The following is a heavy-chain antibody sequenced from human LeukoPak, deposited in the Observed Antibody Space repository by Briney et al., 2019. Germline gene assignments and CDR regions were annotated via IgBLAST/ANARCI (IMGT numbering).Heavy chain of an antibody. D-gene: IGHD5-18*01. CDR3: AKGVDTSMVNFAS. V-gene: IGHV3-23*01. CDR1: GFTFGNYA. J-gene: IGHJ4*02. CDR2: ISGSGGDT. Sequence: GGSLRLSCAASGFTFGNYAVTWVRHAQGKGLGWVAAISGSGGDTYYTGSVKGRFTTSRDNSKSTLSLQMNTLRVEDTALYYCAKGVDTSMVNFASWGQGTLVTVSS.